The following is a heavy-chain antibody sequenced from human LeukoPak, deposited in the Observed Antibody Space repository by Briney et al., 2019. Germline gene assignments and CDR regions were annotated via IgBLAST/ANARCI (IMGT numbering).Heavy chain of an antibody. CDR1: GGSISSYY. V-gene: IGHV4-59*01. CDR3: ARTMVRGWAYDY. CDR2: IYYSGST. Sequence: PSETLSLTCTVSGGSISSYYWSWIRQPPGKGLEWIGYIYYSGSTNYNPSLKSRVTISADTSKNQFSLKLSSVTAADTAVYYCARTMVRGWAYDYWGQGTLVTVSS. D-gene: IGHD3-10*01. J-gene: IGHJ4*02.